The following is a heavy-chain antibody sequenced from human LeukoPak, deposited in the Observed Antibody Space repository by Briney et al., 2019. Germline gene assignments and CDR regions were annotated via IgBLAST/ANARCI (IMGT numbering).Heavy chain of an antibody. CDR1: GYTFTGYY. Sequence: ASVKVSCKASGYTFTGYYMHWVRQAPGQGLEWMGWINPNSGGTNYAQEFQGRVTMTRDTSISTAYMELSRLRSDDTAVYYCARGGYCSSTSCYLDWFDPWGQGTLVTVSS. CDR2: INPNSGGT. V-gene: IGHV1-2*02. CDR3: ARGGYCSSTSCYLDWFDP. J-gene: IGHJ5*02. D-gene: IGHD2-2*01.